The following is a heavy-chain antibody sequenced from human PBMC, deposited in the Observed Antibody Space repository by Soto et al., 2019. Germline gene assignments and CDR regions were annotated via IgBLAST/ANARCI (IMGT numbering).Heavy chain of an antibody. D-gene: IGHD5-12*01. V-gene: IGHV1-69*12. CDR1: GGTFSSYA. CDR3: ARDKGARDGYNLYYYYGMDV. CDR2: IIPIFGTA. Sequence: QVQLVQSGAEVKKPGSSVKVSCKASGGTFSSYAISWVRQAPGQGLEWMGGIIPIFGTANYAQKFQGRVTLTADESTSTAYMELSRLRSEDTAVYYCARDKGARDGYNLYYYYGMDVWGQGTTVTVSS. J-gene: IGHJ6*02.